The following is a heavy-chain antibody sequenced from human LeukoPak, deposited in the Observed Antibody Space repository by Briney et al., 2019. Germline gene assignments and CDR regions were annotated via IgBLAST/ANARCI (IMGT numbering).Heavy chain of an antibody. CDR2: ISDGGGSA. J-gene: IGHJ3*02. CDR1: GFTFSNYV. D-gene: IGHD4-17*01. V-gene: IGHV3-23*01. Sequence: GGSLRLSCAASGFTFSNYVMTWVRRAPGKGLEWVSGISDGGGSAYYADSVKGRFTVSRDNSKNTLYLQMSSLRAEDTAVYYCVKGRTAVTTRNAFDIWGQGTMVTVSS. CDR3: VKGRTAVTTRNAFDI.